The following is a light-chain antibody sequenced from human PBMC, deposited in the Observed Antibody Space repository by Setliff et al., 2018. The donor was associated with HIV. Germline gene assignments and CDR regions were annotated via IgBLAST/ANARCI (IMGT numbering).Light chain of an antibody. V-gene: IGLV2-14*01. CDR3: SSYTSSSTDV. CDR2: DVS. J-gene: IGLJ1*01. Sequence: QSALAQPASVSGSPGQSITISCTGTSSDVGTYNAVYWYQQHPGKAPKLMIYDVSTRPSGVSNRFSGSKSGNTASPTISGLQTEDEADYYCSSYTSSSTDVFGTGTKVTVL. CDR1: SSDVGTYNA.